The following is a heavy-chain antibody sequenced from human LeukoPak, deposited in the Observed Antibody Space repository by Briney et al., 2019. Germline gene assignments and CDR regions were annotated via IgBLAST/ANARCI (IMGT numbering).Heavy chain of an antibody. V-gene: IGHV1-18*01. Sequence: ASVKVSCKASGYTFTSYGINWVRQAPGQGLEWMGWIGAYNGNTNYAQKSRGRVTMTTDTSTSTAYMELRSLRSDDTAVYYCARVVRVTVTYAFDPWGQGTLVTVSS. D-gene: IGHD4-17*01. CDR2: IGAYNGNT. CDR3: ARVVRVTVTYAFDP. CDR1: GYTFTSYG. J-gene: IGHJ5*02.